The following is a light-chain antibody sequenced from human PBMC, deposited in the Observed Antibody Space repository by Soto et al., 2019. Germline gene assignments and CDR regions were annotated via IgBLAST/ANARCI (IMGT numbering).Light chain of an antibody. CDR2: LNSDGSH. CDR3: QTSGSGFQVV. J-gene: IGLJ2*01. V-gene: IGLV4-69*01. Sequence: QLVLTQSPSASASLGASVKLTCTLSSGHSSYAIAWHQQQPEKGPRYLMRLNSDGSHSKGDGIPDRYSGSSGGAERYLTNSRFPNEHEADYDLQTSGSGFQVVFGGATQLPVL. CDR1: SGHSSYA.